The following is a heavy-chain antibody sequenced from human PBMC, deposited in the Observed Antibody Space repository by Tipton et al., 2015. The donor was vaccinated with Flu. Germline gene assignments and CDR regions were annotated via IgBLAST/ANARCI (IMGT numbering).Heavy chain of an antibody. D-gene: IGHD2-15*01. J-gene: IGHJ5*02. CDR1: GFTFSSYA. V-gene: IGHV3-30-3*01. CDR3: ARAGCSGGSCYFNSNWFDP. Sequence: SLRLSCAASGFTFSSYAMHWVRQAPGKGLEWVAVISYDGSNKYYADSVKGRFTISRDNSKNTLYLQMNSLRAEDTAVYYCARAGCSGGSCYFNSNWFDPWGQGTLVTVSS. CDR2: ISYDGSNK.